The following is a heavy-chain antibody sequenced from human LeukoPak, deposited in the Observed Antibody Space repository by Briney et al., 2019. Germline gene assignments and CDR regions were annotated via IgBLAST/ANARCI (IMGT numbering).Heavy chain of an antibody. CDR1: GFTFSSYS. D-gene: IGHD2-2*01. CDR2: ISSSSSYI. V-gene: IGHV3-21*01. J-gene: IGHJ3*02. Sequence: PGGSLRLSCAASGFTFSSYSMNWVRQAPGKGLEWVSSISSSSSYIYYADSVKGRFTISRDNAKNSLYLQMNSLRAEDTAVYYCARARIGYQLDAFDIWGQGTMVTVSS. CDR3: ARARIGYQLDAFDI.